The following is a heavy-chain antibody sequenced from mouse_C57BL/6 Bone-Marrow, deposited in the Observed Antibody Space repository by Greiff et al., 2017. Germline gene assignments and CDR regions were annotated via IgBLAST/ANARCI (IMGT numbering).Heavy chain of an antibody. Sequence: VQLQQSGAELARPGASVKMSCKASGYTFTSYTMHWVKQRPGQGLEWIGYINPSSGYNKYNQKFKDKATWTADKSSSTAYMQLSSLTSEDSAVYYCARSSITTAYYFDYWGQGTTLTVSS. J-gene: IGHJ2*01. V-gene: IGHV1-4*01. CDR2: INPSSGYN. D-gene: IGHD1-1*01. CDR1: GYTFTSYT. CDR3: ARSSITTAYYFDY.